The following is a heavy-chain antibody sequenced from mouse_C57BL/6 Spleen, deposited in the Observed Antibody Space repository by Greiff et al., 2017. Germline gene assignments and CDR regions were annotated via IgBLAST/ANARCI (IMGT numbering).Heavy chain of an antibody. V-gene: IGHV1-62-2*01. Sequence: QVQLQQSGAELVKPGASVKLSCKASGYTFTEYTIHWVKQRSGQGLEWIGWFYPGGGSIKYNAKFKDKATLTADKSSRPVYMELSRLTSEDSAVYFCARHEASTGTRAMDYWGQGTSVTVSS. CDR2: FYPGGGSI. CDR1: GYTFTEYT. J-gene: IGHJ4*01. D-gene: IGHD4-1*02. CDR3: ARHEASTGTRAMDY.